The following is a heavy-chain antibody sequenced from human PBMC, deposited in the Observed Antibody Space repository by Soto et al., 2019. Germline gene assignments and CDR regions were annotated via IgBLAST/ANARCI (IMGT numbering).Heavy chain of an antibody. CDR1: GYTFTSYA. J-gene: IGHJ6*02. CDR3: ARDRTAARFPHYYYYGMDV. Sequence: GASVKVSCKASGYTFTSYAMHWVRQAPGQRLEWMGWINAGNGNTKYSQKFQGRVTITRDTSASTAYMELSSLRSEDTAVYYCARDRTAARFPHYYYYGMDVWGQGTTVTVSS. CDR2: INAGNGNT. D-gene: IGHD6-6*01. V-gene: IGHV1-3*01.